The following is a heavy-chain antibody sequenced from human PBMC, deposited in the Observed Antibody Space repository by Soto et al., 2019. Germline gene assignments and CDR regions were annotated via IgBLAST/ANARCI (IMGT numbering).Heavy chain of an antibody. J-gene: IGHJ4*02. CDR3: AKDRGSNGSFDH. V-gene: IGHV3-43*01. Sequence: EVQLVESGGVVVQPGGSLRPSCVVSGFSFDDYSMHWVRQAPGKGLEWVSLISWDGVVTYYVDSVKGRFTISRDNSKNSLYLQMNSLRSEDTALYHCAKDRGSNGSFDHWGQGTLVTVSS. CDR1: GFSFDDYS. CDR2: ISWDGVVT. D-gene: IGHD6-13*01.